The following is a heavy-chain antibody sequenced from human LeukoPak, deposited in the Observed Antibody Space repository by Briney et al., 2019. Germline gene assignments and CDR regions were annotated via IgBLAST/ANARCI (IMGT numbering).Heavy chain of an antibody. CDR2: IYYTGST. CDR3: ATDMIRGGGAFDY. J-gene: IGHJ4*02. Sequence: PSETLSLTCTVSGGSIGSYYWNWIRQPPGKGLEWVGYIYYTGSTNYNPSLKSRVTISVDTSKNQISLKLTSVTAADTAMYYCATDMIRGGGAFDYWGQGTLVTVSS. V-gene: IGHV4-59*01. D-gene: IGHD3-10*01. CDR1: GGSIGSYY.